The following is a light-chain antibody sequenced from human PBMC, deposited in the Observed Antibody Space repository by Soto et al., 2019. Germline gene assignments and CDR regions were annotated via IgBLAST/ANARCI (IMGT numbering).Light chain of an antibody. J-gene: IGLJ1*01. V-gene: IGLV2-23*01. CDR3: CSHAGSNNLV. Sequence: QSALTQPASVSGSPGQSIAISCTGTSSDVGSYNSVSWYQQHPGKAPKLMIYEGSKRPSGVSDRFSGSKSGNTASLTISGLQAEDEADYYCCSHAGSNNLVFGTGTKVTVL. CDR2: EGS. CDR1: SSDVGSYNS.